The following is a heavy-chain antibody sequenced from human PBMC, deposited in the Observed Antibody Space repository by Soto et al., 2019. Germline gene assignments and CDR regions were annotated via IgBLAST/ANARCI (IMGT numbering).Heavy chain of an antibody. CDR2: FDPEDGET. J-gene: IGHJ4*02. CDR3: ATLVFGGYFDY. D-gene: IGHD1-26*01. V-gene: IGHV1-24*01. CDR1: RYTLPELF. Sequence: GSVKGSLQGSRYTLPELFLHRVGQAPGKGLEWMGGFDPEDGETIYAQKFQGRVTMTEDTSTDTAYMELSSLRSEDTAVYYCATLVFGGYFDYWGQGTLVTVSS.